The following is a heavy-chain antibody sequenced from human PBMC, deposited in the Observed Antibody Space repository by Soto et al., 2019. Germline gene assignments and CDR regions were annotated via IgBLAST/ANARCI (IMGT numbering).Heavy chain of an antibody. CDR3: ARAHITMVWRAIEYHGMDV. CDR1: GDSISSYY. D-gene: IGHD3-10*01. V-gene: IGHV4-59*01. CDR2: IYYTGST. Sequence: SETLSLTCTVCGDSISSYYCSWIRQPPWKGLEWIGYIYYTGSTHYSPSLKSRVTISVDTSKKQFSLRLKSLTAADAAVCYCARAHITMVWRAIEYHGMDVAGHGITV. J-gene: IGHJ6*02.